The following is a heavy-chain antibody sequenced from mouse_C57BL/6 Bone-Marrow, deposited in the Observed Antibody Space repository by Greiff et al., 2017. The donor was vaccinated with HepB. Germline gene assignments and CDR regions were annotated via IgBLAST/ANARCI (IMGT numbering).Heavy chain of an antibody. J-gene: IGHJ2*01. V-gene: IGHV5-4*03. Sequence: EVKLVESGGGLVKPGGSLKLSCAASGFTFSSYAMSWVRQTPEKRLEWVATISDGGSYTYYPDNVKGRFTISRDNAKNNLYLQMSHLKSEDTAMYYCASGGHYYGSSSYYFDYWGQGTTLTDSS. D-gene: IGHD1-1*01. CDR3: ASGGHYYGSSSYYFDY. CDR2: ISDGGSYT. CDR1: GFTFSSYA.